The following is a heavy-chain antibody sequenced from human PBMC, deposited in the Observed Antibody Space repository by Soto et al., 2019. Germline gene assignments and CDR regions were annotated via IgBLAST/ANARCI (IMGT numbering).Heavy chain of an antibody. CDR3: AREPSTAKPEGVDF. Sequence: KVSFDSSGYTXMVYYIAVVRQPRGQGLEWMGWINPNSCGTKYAPKFQGLVTITRDTSINTASMELSRMRSGDPAVSDCAREPSTAKPEGVDFRGQGTLGT. D-gene: IGHD1-1*01. J-gene: IGHJ4*02. V-gene: IGHV1-2*02. CDR1: GYTXMVYY. CDR2: INPNSCGT.